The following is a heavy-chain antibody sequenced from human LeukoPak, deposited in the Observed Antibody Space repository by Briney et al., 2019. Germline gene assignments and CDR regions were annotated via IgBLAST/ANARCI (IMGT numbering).Heavy chain of an antibody. D-gene: IGHD4-11*01. Sequence: ASVKVSCKASGGTFSSYAISWVRQAPGQGLEWMGWISAYNGNTNYAQKLQGRVTMTTDTSTSTAYMELRSLRSDDTAVYYCARDLNSNGWFDPWGQGTLVTVSS. V-gene: IGHV1-18*01. CDR3: ARDLNSNGWFDP. CDR2: ISAYNGNT. CDR1: GGTFSSYA. J-gene: IGHJ5*02.